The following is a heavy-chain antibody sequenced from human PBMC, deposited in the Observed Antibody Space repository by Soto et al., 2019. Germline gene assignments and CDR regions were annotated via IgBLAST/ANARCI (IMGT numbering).Heavy chain of an antibody. CDR3: ARGEWFLREYGMNV. V-gene: IGHV4-59*01. D-gene: IGHD3-3*01. J-gene: IGHJ6*02. Sequence: PSETLSLTCSVSGASISADYWSWIRQPPEKRLEYLGFISTGGSPNYNPYLESRVTISADTSPNPVSLQLTSVTVADTAVYYCARGEWFLREYGMNVWGRGTTITAP. CDR2: ISTGGSP. CDR1: GASISADY.